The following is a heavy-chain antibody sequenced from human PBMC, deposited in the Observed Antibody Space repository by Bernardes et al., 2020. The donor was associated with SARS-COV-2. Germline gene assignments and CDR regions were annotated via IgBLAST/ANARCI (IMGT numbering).Heavy chain of an antibody. CDR3: VGIGQNWFDP. V-gene: IGHV3-9*01. D-gene: IGHD3-10*01. J-gene: IGHJ5*02. CDR2: ISWNSGSI. Sequence: GGSLRLSCAASGFTFDDYAMHWVRQAPGKGLEWVSGISWNSGSIGYADSVKGRFTISRDNAKNSLYLQMNSLRAEDTALYYCVGIGQNWFDPWGQGTLVTVSS. CDR1: GFTFDDYA.